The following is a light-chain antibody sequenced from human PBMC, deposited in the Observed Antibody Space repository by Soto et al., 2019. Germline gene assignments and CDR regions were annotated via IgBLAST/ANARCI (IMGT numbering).Light chain of an antibody. Sequence: EIVLTQSPGTLSLSPGERATLSCRASQSVSSSYLAWYQQKPGQAPRLLIYGASSRATGIPDRLSGSGSGKDFTLTISRLEHEDLAVYYCQQYGSSPGITFGQGTRLEIK. CDR3: QQYGSSPGIT. V-gene: IGKV3-20*01. J-gene: IGKJ5*01. CDR1: QSVSSSY. CDR2: GAS.